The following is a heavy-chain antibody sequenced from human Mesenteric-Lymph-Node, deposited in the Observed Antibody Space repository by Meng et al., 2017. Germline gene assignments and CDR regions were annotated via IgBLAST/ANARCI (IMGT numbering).Heavy chain of an antibody. V-gene: IGHV4-31*03. D-gene: IGHD3-10*01. Sequence: QVHLQESGPGLVKPSQTLSLTCTVSCGSISSGGYYWSWIRQHPGKGLEWIAYIYYSGSTYYNPSLKSRVTLSVDTSKSQFSLKLSSVTAADTAVYYCARYSSPYASGKGFDYWGQGTLVTVSS. CDR2: IYYSGST. J-gene: IGHJ4*02. CDR3: ARYSSPYASGKGFDY. CDR1: CGSISSGGYY.